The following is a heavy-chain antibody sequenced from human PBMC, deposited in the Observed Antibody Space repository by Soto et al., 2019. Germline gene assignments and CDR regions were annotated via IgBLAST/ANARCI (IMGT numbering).Heavy chain of an antibody. J-gene: IGHJ5*02. CDR1: GGSIRGGDYS. Sequence: QVQLQESGPGLVKPSQTLSLTCTVSGGSIRGGDYSWTWIRQPPGKGLEWIGYIYYSGSTYYNPSLKSRLNISVDTSKNHFFLKLSSVTATDTAVYYCASGWIHLWAWGQGTLVTVSS. CDR2: IYYSGST. V-gene: IGHV4-30-4*01. D-gene: IGHD5-18*01. CDR3: ASGWIHLWA.